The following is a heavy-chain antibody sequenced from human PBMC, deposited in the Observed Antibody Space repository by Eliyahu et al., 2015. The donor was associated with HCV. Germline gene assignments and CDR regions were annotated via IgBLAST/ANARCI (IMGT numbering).Heavy chain of an antibody. CDR1: YA. D-gene: IGHD2-15*01. J-gene: IGHJ4*02. V-gene: IGHV3-30-3*01. Sequence: YAMHWFRQAPGKGLEWVADIIADGSNKYYADSVKGRFTISRDNSKNTLYLQVNSLRLEDTAVYYCAREGVVVAAAKFFDSWGQGTLVTVSS. CDR2: IIADGSNK. CDR3: AREGVVVAAAKFFDS.